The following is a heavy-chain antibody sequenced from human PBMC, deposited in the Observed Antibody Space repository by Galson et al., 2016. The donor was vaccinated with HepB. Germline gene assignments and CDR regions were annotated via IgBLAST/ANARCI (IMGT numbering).Heavy chain of an antibody. V-gene: IGHV3-23*01. CDR1: GFTFSSYD. J-gene: IGHJ4*02. CDR2: ISGNGGST. Sequence: SLRLSCAASGFTFSSYDMSWVRKAPGKGLEWVSAISGNGGSTYYADSVKGRFTISRDNSKNTLYLQMNNLRAEDTAVYYCANGNCDCDCYSSFDGYWGQGTRVTVSS. D-gene: IGHD2-21*02. CDR3: ANGNCDCDCYSSFDGY.